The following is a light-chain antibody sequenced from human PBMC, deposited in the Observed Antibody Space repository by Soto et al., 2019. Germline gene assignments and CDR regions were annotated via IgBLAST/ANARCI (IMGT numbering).Light chain of an antibody. CDR1: QSMSNW. CDR3: QQYNTDSHT. CDR2: RAS. J-gene: IGKJ2*01. V-gene: IGKV1-5*03. Sequence: DIQMTQSPSTLSASVGDRVTITCRASQSMSNWLAWYQQKPGKAPKLLIYRASALERGVPSRFTGSGSGTEFTLTISSLQPDDFAIYFCQQYNTDSHTFGQGTKLEIK.